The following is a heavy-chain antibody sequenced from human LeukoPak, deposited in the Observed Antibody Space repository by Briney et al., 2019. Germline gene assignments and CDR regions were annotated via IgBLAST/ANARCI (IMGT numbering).Heavy chain of an antibody. J-gene: IGHJ6*02. CDR3: ARDPDYCGSTGCLPLYYSYYALDV. V-gene: IGHV3-21*01. CDR1: GFTFSDYS. Sequence: PGGSLRLSCAASGFTFSDYSMNWVRQAPGKGLEWVSSIRSSYTDIYYADSVEGRFTISRDNTKNSLYLQMNGLRAEDTAVYYRARDPDYCGSTGCLPLYYSYYALDVWGQGTTVTVSS. CDR2: IRSSYTDI. D-gene: IGHD2-2*01.